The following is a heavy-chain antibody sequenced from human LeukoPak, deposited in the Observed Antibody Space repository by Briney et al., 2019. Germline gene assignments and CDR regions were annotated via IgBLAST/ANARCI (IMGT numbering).Heavy chain of an antibody. D-gene: IGHD6-13*01. CDR3: ARDPSRSWWGYFDY. CDR2: FSESSGSA. V-gene: IGHV3-23*01. CDR1: GFTLSSHA. Sequence: QPGGSLRLSCAASGFTLSSHAMSWVRQAPGKGLEWISTFSESSGSAHYADSVKGRFTISRDISKNTLYLQMNSLRAEDTAVYYCARDPSRSWWGYFDYWGQGALVTVSP. J-gene: IGHJ4*02.